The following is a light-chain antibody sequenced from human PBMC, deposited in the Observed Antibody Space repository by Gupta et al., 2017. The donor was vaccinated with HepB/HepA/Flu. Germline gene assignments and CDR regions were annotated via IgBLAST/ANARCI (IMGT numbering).Light chain of an antibody. V-gene: IGLV1-51*02. CDR2: EDN. CDR3: GTWDISLSGGV. CDR1: SSNIGNNY. J-gene: IGLJ2*01. Sequence: QSVLTQPPSVSAAPGQKVTISCSGSSSNIGNNYVSWYQRLPGTAPKLLIYEDNKRPSGIPDRFSGSKSGTSATLGITGLQTGDGADYYCGTWDISLSGGVFGGGTKLTVL.